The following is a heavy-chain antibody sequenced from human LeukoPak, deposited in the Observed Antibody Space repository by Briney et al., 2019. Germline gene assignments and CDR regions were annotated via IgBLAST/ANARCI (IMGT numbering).Heavy chain of an antibody. Sequence: ASVNVSCKASGYTFTGYYMHWVRQAPGQGLEWMGWINPNSGGTNYAQKFQGRVTMTRDTSISTAYMELSRLRSDDTAVYYCARGRRKGSGSYLAAFDIWGQGTMVTVSS. J-gene: IGHJ3*02. V-gene: IGHV1-2*02. CDR3: ARGRRKGSGSYLAAFDI. CDR2: INPNSGGT. CDR1: GYTFTGYY. D-gene: IGHD3-10*01.